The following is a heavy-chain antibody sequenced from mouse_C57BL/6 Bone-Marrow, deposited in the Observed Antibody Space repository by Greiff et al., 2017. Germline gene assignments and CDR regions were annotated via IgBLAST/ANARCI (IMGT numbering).Heavy chain of an antibody. CDR3: ARSLLRRNYYAMDY. CDR1: GYTFTSYW. J-gene: IGHJ4*01. V-gene: IGHV1-55*01. Sequence: QVQLQQPGAELVKPGASVKMSCKASGYTFTSYWITWVKQRPGQGLEWIGDIYPGSGSTNYNEKFKSKATLTVDTSSSTAYMQLSSLTSEDSAVYDCARSLLRRNYYAMDYWGQGTSVTVSS. CDR2: IYPGSGST. D-gene: IGHD1-1*01.